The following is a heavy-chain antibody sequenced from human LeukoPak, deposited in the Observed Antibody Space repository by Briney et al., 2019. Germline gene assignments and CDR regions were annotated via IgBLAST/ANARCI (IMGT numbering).Heavy chain of an antibody. V-gene: IGHV1-2*02. CDR2: INPNSGGT. CDR1: GGTFSSYA. Sequence: ASVKVSCKASGGTFSSYAISWVRRAPGQGLEWMGWINPNSGGTNYAQKFQGRVTMTRDTSISTAYMELSRLRSDDTAVYYCARGAMVATLFFDYWGQGTLVTVSS. CDR3: ARGAMVATLFFDY. J-gene: IGHJ4*02. D-gene: IGHD5-12*01.